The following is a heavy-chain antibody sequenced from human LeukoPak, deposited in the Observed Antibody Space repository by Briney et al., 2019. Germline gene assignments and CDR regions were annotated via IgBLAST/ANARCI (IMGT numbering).Heavy chain of an antibody. Sequence: ASVKVSCKASGYTFTGYYIHWVRQAPGQGLEWMGWINPNSGGTNYAQKFQGRVTMTRDTSISTAYMELSRLRSDDTAVYYCAREVSGSRAGAFDIWGQGTMVTVSS. CDR3: AREVSGSRAGAFDI. CDR1: GYTFTGYY. D-gene: IGHD1-26*01. J-gene: IGHJ3*02. CDR2: INPNSGGT. V-gene: IGHV1-2*02.